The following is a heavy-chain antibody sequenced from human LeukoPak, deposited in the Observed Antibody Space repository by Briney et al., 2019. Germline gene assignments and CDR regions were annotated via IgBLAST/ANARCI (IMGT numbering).Heavy chain of an antibody. J-gene: IGHJ4*02. Sequence: PGRSLRLSCAASGFTFSSYAMHWVRQAPGKGLEWVAVISYDGSNKYYADSVKGRFTTSRDNSKNTLDLQMNGLRAEDTAVYYCAKSYLSGTTSDYWGQGTLVTVSS. CDR2: ISYDGSNK. V-gene: IGHV3-30-3*02. D-gene: IGHD1-20*01. CDR1: GFTFSSYA. CDR3: AKSYLSGTTSDY.